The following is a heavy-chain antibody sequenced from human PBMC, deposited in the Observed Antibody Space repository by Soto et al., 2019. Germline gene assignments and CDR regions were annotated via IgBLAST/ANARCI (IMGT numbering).Heavy chain of an antibody. V-gene: IGHV3-23*01. CDR2: VTGSGGST. D-gene: IGHD5-12*01. CDR1: RFTCSSYA. Sequence: PWPSLRLSCAASRFTCSSYAMSWVCQAPGMGLGWAAAVTGSGGSTEDAASVKRRFTSCREKSKNKLYLQMNSLKAKDTAAYSGAKGRREWLRLLGYWRQGPLVT. CDR3: AKGRREWLRLLGY. J-gene: IGHJ4*02.